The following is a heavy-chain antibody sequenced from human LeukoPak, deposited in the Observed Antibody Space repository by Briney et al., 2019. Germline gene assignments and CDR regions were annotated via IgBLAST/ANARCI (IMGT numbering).Heavy chain of an antibody. CDR2: IYFNGAT. CDR3: ARQPEGGSYIGAFDI. CDR1: GDSIRSYY. J-gene: IGHJ3*02. D-gene: IGHD1-26*01. V-gene: IGHV4-59*08. Sequence: SETLSLTCSVSGDSIRSYYWSWIRQTPGKGLEWIGQIYFNGATNYNPSLRSRVTISVDTSKNQFSLRLSSVTAADTAVYYCARQPEGGSYIGAFDIWGQGTMVTVSS.